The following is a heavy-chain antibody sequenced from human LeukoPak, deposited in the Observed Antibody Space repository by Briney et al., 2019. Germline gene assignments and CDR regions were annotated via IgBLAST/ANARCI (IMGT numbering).Heavy chain of an antibody. D-gene: IGHD1-26*01. CDR2: IYTNGGI. CDR1: GGSINSGNYY. CDR3: AREGAGYY. Sequence: SETLSLTCTVSGGSINSGNYYWNWIRQPAGKGLEWIGRIYTNGGIMYNPSLKSRVAISMDTSKNQFSLDLNSVTAADTAMYYCAREGAGYYWGNGTLVTVSS. J-gene: IGHJ4*01. V-gene: IGHV4-61*02.